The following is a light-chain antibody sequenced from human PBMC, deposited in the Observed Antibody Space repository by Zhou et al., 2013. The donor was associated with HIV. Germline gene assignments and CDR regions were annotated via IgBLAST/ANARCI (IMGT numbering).Light chain of an antibody. CDR3: QQYHNYPYT. CDR2: EAA. J-gene: IGKJ2*01. V-gene: IGKV1-17*01. CDR1: RGVRND. Sequence: DNQMTQSPSALSASVGDRVSITCRASRGVRNDLAWFQQKPGKAPKRLIYEAATLQSGVPSRFSGSGSGTEFTLTINGLQPDDFVTYYCQQYHNYPYTFGQGTKLEIK.